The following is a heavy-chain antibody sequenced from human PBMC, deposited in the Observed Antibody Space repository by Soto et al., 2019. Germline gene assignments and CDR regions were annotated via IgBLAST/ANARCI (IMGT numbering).Heavy chain of an antibody. D-gene: IGHD2-15*01. J-gene: IGHJ3*02. V-gene: IGHV1-18*01. CDR2: INAYNGNR. CDR3: ASERHRVADT. Sequence: QVHLVQSGPEVKKPGASVKVSCKASGYTFNTYGITWVRQAPGQGLEWMAWINAYNGNRIFAQNFQARVTVTTDTSPSAAYVERMSLTPDDTAVYFCASERHRVADTRGLGTMVTVSS. CDR1: GYTFNTYG.